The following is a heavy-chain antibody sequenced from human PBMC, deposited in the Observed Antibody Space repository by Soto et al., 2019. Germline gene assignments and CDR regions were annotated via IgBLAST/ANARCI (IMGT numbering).Heavy chain of an antibody. Sequence: QVQLVQSGAEVKKPGASVKVSCKASGYTFTSYDINWVRQATGQGLEWMGWMNPNSGNTGYAQKFQGRVTMTRNTYXXTXYKXLRSLRSEDTAVCYCARGMATVTTSSGYYYYGMDVWGQGTTVTVSS. D-gene: IGHD4-17*01. J-gene: IGHJ6*02. V-gene: IGHV1-8*01. CDR1: GYTFTSYD. CDR3: ARGMATVTTSSGYYYYGMDV. CDR2: MNPNSGNT.